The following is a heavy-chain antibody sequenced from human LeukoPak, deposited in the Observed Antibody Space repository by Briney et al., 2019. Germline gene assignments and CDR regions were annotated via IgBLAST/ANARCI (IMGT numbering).Heavy chain of an antibody. J-gene: IGHJ3*02. CDR1: GYTFTSDG. V-gene: IGHV1-18*01. Sequence: ASVKVSCKASGYTFTSDGISWVRQAPGQGLEGMGWISAYNGNTNYAQKLQGRVTMTTDTSTSTAYMELRSLRPDDTAVYYCARDPLRRGRDAFDIWGKGTMVTVSS. CDR3: ARDPLRRGRDAFDI. CDR2: ISAYNGNT. D-gene: IGHD6-25*01.